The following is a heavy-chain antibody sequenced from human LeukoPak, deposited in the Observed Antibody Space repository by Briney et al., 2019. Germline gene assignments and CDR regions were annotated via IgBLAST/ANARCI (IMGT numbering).Heavy chain of an antibody. D-gene: IGHD6-13*01. V-gene: IGHV5-51*01. CDR3: VLKGYSSSWYVDY. CDR2: IYPGDSDT. CDR1: GYSFTGYW. Sequence: GESLKISCKSSGYSFTGYWIGWARQLPGRGLEWMGIIYPGDSDTRYSPSFQGQVTISADKSISTAYLQWSSLKASDTAMYYCVLKGYSSSWYVDYWGQGTLVTVSS. J-gene: IGHJ4*02.